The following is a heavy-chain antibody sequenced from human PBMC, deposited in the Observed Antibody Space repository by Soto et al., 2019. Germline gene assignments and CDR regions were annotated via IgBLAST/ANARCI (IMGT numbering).Heavy chain of an antibody. CDR3: ARVITRFGVVIGYYGMDV. J-gene: IGHJ6*02. CDR1: GASVNNNNYY. Sequence: SETLSLTSTVSGASVNNNNYYWDWIRQPPGKGLEWIGSIYYSGSTYYTPSLKSRVTISVDTSENHFSLKLTSVTAVGTAVYYCARVITRFGVVIGYYGMDVWGQGTTVTVSS. V-gene: IGHV4-39*02. CDR2: IYYSGST. D-gene: IGHD3-3*01.